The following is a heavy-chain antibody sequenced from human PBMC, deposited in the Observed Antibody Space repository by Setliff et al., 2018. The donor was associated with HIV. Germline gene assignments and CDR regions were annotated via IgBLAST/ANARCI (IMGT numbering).Heavy chain of an antibody. D-gene: IGHD2-15*01. CDR2: INHSGST. CDR1: GGSFNGYY. V-gene: IGHV4-34*01. J-gene: IGHJ1*01. CDR3: ARARRAGSGPKYFQH. Sequence: SETLSLTCAVYGGSFNGYYWSWIRQTPGKGLEWIGEINHSGSTNYNPSLKSRFTMSVDKSKNQFSLRLSSVTAADTAVYYCARARRAGSGPKYFQHWGQGTLVTVSS.